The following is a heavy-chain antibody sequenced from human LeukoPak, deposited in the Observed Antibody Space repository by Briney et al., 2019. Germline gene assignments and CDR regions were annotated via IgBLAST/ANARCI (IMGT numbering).Heavy chain of an antibody. J-gene: IGHJ4*02. CDR1: GFTFSSYS. CDR2: ISSSSSTI. V-gene: IGHV3-48*01. D-gene: IGHD3-3*01. Sequence: GGSLRLSCAASGFTFSSYSMNWVRQAPGKGLEWVSYISSSSSTIYYADSVKGRFTISRDNAKNSLYLQMNSLRAEDTAVYYCAMPWGGRGFWSFSPGYWGQGTLVTVSS. CDR3: AMPWGGRGFWSFSPGY.